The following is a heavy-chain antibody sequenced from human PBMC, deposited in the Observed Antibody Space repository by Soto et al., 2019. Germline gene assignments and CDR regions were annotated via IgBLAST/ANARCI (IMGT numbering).Heavy chain of an antibody. Sequence: QVQLQESGPGLVKPSETLSLTCTVSGGSINSYYWSWIRQPPGKGLEWIGQIYYTGSTNYNPSLKGRVTISVDRSKNQFSLRLSSVTAADTAFYYCAMANTTLYNWFDPWGQGTLVTVSS. CDR3: AMANTTLYNWFDP. CDR1: GGSINSYY. V-gene: IGHV4-59*08. CDR2: IYYTGST. D-gene: IGHD3-16*01. J-gene: IGHJ5*02.